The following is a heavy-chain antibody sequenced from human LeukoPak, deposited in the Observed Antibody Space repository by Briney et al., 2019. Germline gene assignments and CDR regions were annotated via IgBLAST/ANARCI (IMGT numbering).Heavy chain of an antibody. CDR1: GFTFDDYA. Sequence: GGSLRLSCAASGFTFDDYAMHWVRQAPGKGLEWVSSISSSSSYIYYADSVKGRFTISRDNAKNSLYLQMNSLRAEDTAVYYCARDRRYCSSTSCYKDYWGQGTLVTVSS. V-gene: IGHV3-21*01. D-gene: IGHD2-2*02. CDR2: ISSSSSYI. CDR3: ARDRRYCSSTSCYKDY. J-gene: IGHJ4*02.